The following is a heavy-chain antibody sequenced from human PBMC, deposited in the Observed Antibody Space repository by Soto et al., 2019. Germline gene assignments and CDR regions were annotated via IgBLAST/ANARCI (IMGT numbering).Heavy chain of an antibody. J-gene: IGHJ3*02. D-gene: IGHD2-15*01. Sequence: QVQLVQSGAEVKKPGASVKVSCKASGYTFTSYAMHWVRQAPGQRLEWMGWINAGNGNTKYSQKFQGRVTITRDTSASTAYMELSSLRSEDTAVYYCARGGVVVVAATGFRAFDIWGQGTMVTVSS. CDR2: INAGNGNT. V-gene: IGHV1-3*01. CDR1: GYTFTSYA. CDR3: ARGGVVVVAATGFRAFDI.